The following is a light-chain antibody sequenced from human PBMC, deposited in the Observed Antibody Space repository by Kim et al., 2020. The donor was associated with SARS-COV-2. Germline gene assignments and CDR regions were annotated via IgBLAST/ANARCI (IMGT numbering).Light chain of an antibody. CDR1: QGISNW. V-gene: IGKV1D-16*02. CDR3: QQYDSNPLT. J-gene: IGKJ4*01. Sequence: ASGGDRVTITCRARQGISNWLAWYQQKPDKAPKSLIFAASSLHSGVPSRFSGSGFGTDFTLTISSLQPEDFATYYCQQYDSNPLTFGGGTKVDIK. CDR2: AAS.